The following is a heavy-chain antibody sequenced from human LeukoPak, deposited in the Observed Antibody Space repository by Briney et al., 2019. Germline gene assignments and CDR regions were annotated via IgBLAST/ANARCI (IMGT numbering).Heavy chain of an antibody. Sequence: ASVKVSCKASGYTFTSYDINWVRQATGQGLEWMGWMNPNSGNTGYAQKFQGRVTMTRNTSISTAYMELSSLRSEDTAVYYCARVEDYDLLTGFDYWGQGTLVTVSS. D-gene: IGHD3-9*01. CDR2: MNPNSGNT. J-gene: IGHJ4*02. V-gene: IGHV1-8*01. CDR3: ARVEDYDLLTGFDY. CDR1: GYTFTSYD.